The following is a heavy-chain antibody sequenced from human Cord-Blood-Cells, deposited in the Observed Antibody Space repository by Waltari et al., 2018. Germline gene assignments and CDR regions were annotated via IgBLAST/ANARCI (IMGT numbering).Heavy chain of an antibody. CDR2: IYYSGST. Sequence: QLQLQESGPGLVKPSETLSLTCTVSGGSISSSSYYWGWLRQPPGKGLEWIGSIYYSGSTYYNPSRKSRVTISVDTSKNQFSLKLSSVTAADTAVYYCARQYSSSSRYFDYWGQGTLVTVSS. J-gene: IGHJ4*02. V-gene: IGHV4-39*01. D-gene: IGHD6-6*01. CDR3: ARQYSSSSRYFDY. CDR1: GGSISSSSYY.